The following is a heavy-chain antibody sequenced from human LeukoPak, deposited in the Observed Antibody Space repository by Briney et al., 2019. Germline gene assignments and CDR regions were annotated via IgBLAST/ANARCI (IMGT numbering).Heavy chain of an antibody. J-gene: IGHJ4*02. V-gene: IGHV3-23*01. Sequence: TGGSLRLSCAASGFTFSNYAMTWVRQAPGKGLEWVSAISGSGGSPYYADSVKGRFTVSRDNSKNTLYLQMNSLRAEDTAVYHCAKDRDILTGYYPDYWGQGTLVTVPS. CDR3: AKDRDILTGYYPDY. D-gene: IGHD3-9*01. CDR2: ISGSGGSP. CDR1: GFTFSNYA.